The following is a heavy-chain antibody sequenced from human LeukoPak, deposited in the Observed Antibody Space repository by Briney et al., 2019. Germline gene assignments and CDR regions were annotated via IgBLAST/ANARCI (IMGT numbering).Heavy chain of an antibody. V-gene: IGHV4-34*01. CDR3: ARSRTPTDFDY. J-gene: IGHJ4*02. CDR1: GGSFSGYY. Sequence: SETLSLTCAVYGGSFSGYYWSWIRQPPGKGLEWIGEINHSGSTNYNPSLKSRATISVDTSKNQFSLKLSSVTAADTAVYYCARSRTPTDFDYWGQGTLVTVSS. CDR2: INHSGST.